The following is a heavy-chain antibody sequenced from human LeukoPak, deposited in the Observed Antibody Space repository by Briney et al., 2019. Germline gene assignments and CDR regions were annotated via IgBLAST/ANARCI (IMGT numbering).Heavy chain of an antibody. CDR2: ISYDGSNK. CDR1: GFTFSSYA. CDR3: ARDLVSSSYYFYYYMDV. V-gene: IGHV3-30-3*01. Sequence: GGSLRLSCAASGFTFSSYAMHWVRQAPGKGLEWVAVISYDGSNKYYADSVKGRFTISRDNSKNTLYLQMNSLRAEDTAVYYCARDLVSSSYYFYYYMDVWGKGTTVTVSS. D-gene: IGHD6-6*01. J-gene: IGHJ6*03.